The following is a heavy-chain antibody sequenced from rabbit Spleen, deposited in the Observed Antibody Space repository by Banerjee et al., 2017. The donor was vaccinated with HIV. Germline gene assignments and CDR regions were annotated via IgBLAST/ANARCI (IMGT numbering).Heavy chain of an antibody. Sequence: QSLEESGGDLVKPGASLTLTCTASGVSFSSSSYMCWVRQAPGKGLEWIACIDTGSGSTYYASCAKGRFTISKTSSTTVTLQMTSLTAADTATYFCARDASSSFSSYGMDLWGPGTLVTVS. CDR2: IDTGSGST. D-gene: IGHD8-1*01. CDR1: GVSFSSSSY. CDR3: ARDASSSFSSYGMDL. V-gene: IGHV1S40*01. J-gene: IGHJ6*01.